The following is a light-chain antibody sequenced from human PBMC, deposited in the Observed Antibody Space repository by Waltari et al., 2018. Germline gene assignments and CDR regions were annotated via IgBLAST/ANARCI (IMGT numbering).Light chain of an antibody. CDR1: QTVGSN. CDR3: QQYNDWPQT. Sequence: EIVMTQSPATLSVSSGERATLSCRASQTVGSNLAWYQQKPGQAPRLLIYSASTRDTGIPPRFSGHGSGTEFTLTISSLQSEDFAVYYCQQYNDWPQTFGQGTKLQIK. CDR2: SAS. J-gene: IGKJ1*01. V-gene: IGKV3-15*01.